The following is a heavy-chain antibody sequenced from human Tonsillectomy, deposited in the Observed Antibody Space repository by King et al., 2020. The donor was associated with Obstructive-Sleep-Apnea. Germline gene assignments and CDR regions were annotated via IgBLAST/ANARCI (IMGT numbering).Heavy chain of an antibody. CDR2: INPNSGGT. J-gene: IGHJ4*02. CDR1: GYTFIGYY. D-gene: IGHD2-15*01. CDR3: ARDPEDIVGTP. V-gene: IGHV1-2*02. Sequence: QLVQSGAEVKKPGASVKVSCKASGYTFIGYYIHWVRQAPGQGLEWMGWINPNSGGTNYAQKFQARVTMTQDTSISTAYMGLSRLRSADTAVYYCARDPEDIVGTPWGQGTLVTVSS.